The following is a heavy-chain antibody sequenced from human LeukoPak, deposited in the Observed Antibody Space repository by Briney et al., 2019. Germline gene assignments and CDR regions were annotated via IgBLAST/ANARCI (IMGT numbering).Heavy chain of an antibody. J-gene: IGHJ3*02. D-gene: IGHD6-13*01. Sequence: GGSLRLSCAASGFTFSSYWMHWVRQAPGKGLVWVSRINSDGSSTSYADSVKGRFTISRDNAKNTLYLQMNSLRAEDTAVYYCALDSSSWYSADASDIWGQGTMVTVSS. CDR3: ALDSSSWYSADASDI. CDR1: GFTFSSYW. CDR2: INSDGSST. V-gene: IGHV3-74*01.